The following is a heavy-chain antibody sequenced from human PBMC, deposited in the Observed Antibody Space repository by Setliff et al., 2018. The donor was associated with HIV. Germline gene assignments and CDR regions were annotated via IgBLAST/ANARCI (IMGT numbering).Heavy chain of an antibody. CDR1: GGSINIGETF. Sequence: PSETLSLTCTVSGGSINIGETFWGWIRQPPGKGLEWIGSIHRSGTVYFNPSLSTRINVSLDRSKNQFSLRLRSVTAADTAVYFCTREKCGSGSSVPEVRLFDPWGQGTLVTVSS. V-gene: IGHV4-39*07. J-gene: IGHJ5*02. CDR2: IHRSGTV. D-gene: IGHD2-15*01. CDR3: TREKCGSGSSVPEVRLFDP.